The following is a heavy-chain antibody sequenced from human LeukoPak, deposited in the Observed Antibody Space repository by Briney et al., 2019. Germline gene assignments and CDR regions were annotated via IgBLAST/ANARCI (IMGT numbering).Heavy chain of an antibody. CDR2: INPNSGGT. Sequence: GASVKVSCKASGYTFTGYYMHWVRQAPGQGLEWMGRINPNSGGTNYAQKFQGRVTMTRDTSISTAYMELSRLRSDDTAVYYCARDSRVTIFGVVTIIQWDYWGQGTLGTVSS. J-gene: IGHJ4*02. CDR3: ARDSRVTIFGVVTIIQWDY. V-gene: IGHV1-2*06. CDR1: GYTFTGYY. D-gene: IGHD3-3*01.